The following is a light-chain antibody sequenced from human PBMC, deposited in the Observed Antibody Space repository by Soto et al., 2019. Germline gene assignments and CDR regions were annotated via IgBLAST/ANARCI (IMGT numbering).Light chain of an antibody. V-gene: IGLV2-14*01. CDR1: NSDVGAHNF. J-gene: IGLJ1*01. CDR3: SSYATGNTYV. Sequence: QSALTQPASVSGSPGQSITISCTGTNSDVGAHNFVSWYQQHPGKAPKLMIYEVTYRPSGVSDRFLGSKSANTASLTISGLQADDEADYYCSSYATGNTYVFGSGTKVTVL. CDR2: EVT.